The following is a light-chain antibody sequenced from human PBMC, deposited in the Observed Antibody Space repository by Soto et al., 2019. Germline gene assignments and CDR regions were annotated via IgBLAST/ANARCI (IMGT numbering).Light chain of an antibody. CDR3: QQYGGSPRIT. V-gene: IGKV3-20*01. Sequence: EIVLTQSPGTLSLSPGERATLSCRAIERLSSVYLAWYQQGPGQPPRLLIYGASNRATGIPDRFSGSGSGTDFALIINRLEPEDVAIYYCQQYGGSPRITFGQGTRLENK. J-gene: IGKJ5*01. CDR1: ERLSSVY. CDR2: GAS.